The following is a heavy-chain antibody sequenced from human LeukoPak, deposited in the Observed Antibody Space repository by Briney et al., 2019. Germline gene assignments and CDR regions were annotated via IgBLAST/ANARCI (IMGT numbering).Heavy chain of an antibody. CDR3: ARAGDGILWFGESPGAFDI. Sequence: PSETLSLTCTVSGGSISSYYWSWIRQPPGKGLEWIGYIYYSGSTNYNPSPKSRVTISVDTSKNQFSLKLSSVTAADTAVYYCARAGDGILWFGESPGAFDIWGQGTMVTVSS. CDR2: IYYSGST. J-gene: IGHJ3*02. D-gene: IGHD3-10*01. V-gene: IGHV4-59*01. CDR1: GGSISSYY.